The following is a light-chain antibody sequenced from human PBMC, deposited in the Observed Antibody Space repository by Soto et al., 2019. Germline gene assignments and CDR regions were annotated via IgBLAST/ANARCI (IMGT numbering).Light chain of an antibody. V-gene: IGKV1-5*01. Sequence: DIQMTQSPPTLSASVGDRVTITCRASQSTRHYLAWYQQMPAKAPKLLSYGASTLQSGDPSRFSGSGSGTEFTLTIGSLQPDDFGTYFCQHHNSYSQPFGQGTKVEIK. CDR3: QHHNSYSQP. J-gene: IGKJ1*01. CDR1: QSTRHY. CDR2: GAS.